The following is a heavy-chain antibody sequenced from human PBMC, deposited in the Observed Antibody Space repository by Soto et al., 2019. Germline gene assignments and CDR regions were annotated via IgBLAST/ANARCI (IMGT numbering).Heavy chain of an antibody. J-gene: IGHJ6*03. Sequence: SVKVSCKASGGTFSSYAISWVRQAPGQGLEWMGGIIPIFGTANYAQKFQGRVTITADESTSTAYMELSSVTAADTAVYYCARATSDYYYYMDVWGKGTTVTVSS. CDR1: GGTFSSYA. CDR3: ARATSDYYYYMDV. CDR2: IIPIFGTA. V-gene: IGHV1-69*13.